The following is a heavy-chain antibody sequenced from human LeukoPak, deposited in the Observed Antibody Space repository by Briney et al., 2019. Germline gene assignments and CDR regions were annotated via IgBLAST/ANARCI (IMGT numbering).Heavy chain of an antibody. CDR3: ARAYDSSGLSYWYFNL. J-gene: IGHJ2*01. V-gene: IGHV3-11*04. CDR1: GFTFSDYY. Sequence: PGGSLRLSCAASGFTFSDYYMSWIRQAPGKGLEWVSYISSSGSAIYYGDSVKGRFTISRDNAKNSLYLQMNSLRAEDTAVYYCARAYDSSGLSYWYFNLWGRGALVTVSS. CDR2: ISSSGSAI. D-gene: IGHD3-22*01.